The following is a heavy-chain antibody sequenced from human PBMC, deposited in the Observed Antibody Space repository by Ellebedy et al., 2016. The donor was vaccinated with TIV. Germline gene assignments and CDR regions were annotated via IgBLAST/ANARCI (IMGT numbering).Heavy chain of an antibody. J-gene: IGHJ4*02. CDR3: AKGRGGGSYRDYFDY. V-gene: IGHV3-23*01. Sequence: PGGSLRLSCAAYGFTFSSYALSWVRQAPGKGLEWVSAISGSGCSTYYADSVKGRFTISSDNSKNTLYLQMNSLRAEDTAVYYCAKGRGGGSYRDYFDYWGQGTLVTVSS. CDR2: ISGSGCST. CDR1: GFTFSSYA. D-gene: IGHD1-26*01.